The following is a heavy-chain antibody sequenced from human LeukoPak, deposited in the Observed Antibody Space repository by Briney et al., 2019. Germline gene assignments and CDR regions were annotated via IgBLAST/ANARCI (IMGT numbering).Heavy chain of an antibody. CDR3: ARTSPRAATFDS. CDR2: IYPSGST. Sequence: PSETLSLTCSVSGGSMSSYYWSWIRQPAGKGLEWIGRIYPSGSTNYNPSLKSRVTMSVDTSKNQFSLKLSSVTAADTAVYYCARTSPRAATFDSWGQGTLVTVSS. V-gene: IGHV4-4*07. J-gene: IGHJ4*02. D-gene: IGHD2-15*01. CDR1: GGSMSSYY.